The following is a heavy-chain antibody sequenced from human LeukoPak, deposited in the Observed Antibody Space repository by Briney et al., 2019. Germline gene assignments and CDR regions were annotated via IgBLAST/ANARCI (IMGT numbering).Heavy chain of an antibody. V-gene: IGHV3-23*01. CDR1: GFTFSSYA. D-gene: IGHD3-22*01. Sequence: GGSLRLSCAASGFTFSSYAMSWVRQAPGKGLEWVSAISGSGGGTYYADSVKGRFTISRDNSKNTLYLQMNSLRAEDTALYYCAKDSDYYYDSSGDPTRWNYFDYWGQGTLVTVSS. J-gene: IGHJ4*02. CDR2: ISGSGGGT. CDR3: AKDSDYYYDSSGDPTRWNYFDY.